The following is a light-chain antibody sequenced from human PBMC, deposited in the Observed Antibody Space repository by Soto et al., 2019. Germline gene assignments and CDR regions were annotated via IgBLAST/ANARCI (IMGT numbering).Light chain of an antibody. CDR3: MQGAQWRYT. Sequence: DVVLTQSPLSLPVSLGQPASISCRSSQSPVYAVNTFLNWFHQQRPGQSPRRLIYKVSDRDSGVPDRFSGSGSGTDFTLNISRVEAEDVGIYFCMQGAQWRYTFGQGTKVDIK. V-gene: IGKV2-30*01. CDR1: QSPVYAVNTF. CDR2: KVS. J-gene: IGKJ2*01.